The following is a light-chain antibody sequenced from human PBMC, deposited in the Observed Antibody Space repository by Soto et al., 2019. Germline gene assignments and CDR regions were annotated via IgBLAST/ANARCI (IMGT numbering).Light chain of an antibody. J-gene: IGKJ2*01. V-gene: IGKV4-1*01. CDR2: WAS. Sequence: DIVMTQSPDSLAVSLGERATINCKSSQSVLSSSNNKNYLAWYQKKPGQPPKLLIYWASMRESGVPDRFSGSGSGTEFTLTIGSLQSEDVAVYYCPQCYATPYTFGQGTKLEIK. CDR3: PQCYATPYT. CDR1: QSVLSSSNNKNY.